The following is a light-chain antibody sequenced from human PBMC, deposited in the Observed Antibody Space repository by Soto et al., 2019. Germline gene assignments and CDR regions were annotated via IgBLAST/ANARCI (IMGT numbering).Light chain of an antibody. CDR1: QSVRKN. CDR3: QQFEDWPT. J-gene: IGKJ1*01. Sequence: EIVMTQSPATLSVSPGETATLSCRASQSVRKNLAWYQQKPGQAPRLLIYGTSNRATGIPDRISGSRSGIEFTLTISSLQSEDFGVYYCQQFEDWPTFGQGTKVDIK. CDR2: GTS. V-gene: IGKV3-15*01.